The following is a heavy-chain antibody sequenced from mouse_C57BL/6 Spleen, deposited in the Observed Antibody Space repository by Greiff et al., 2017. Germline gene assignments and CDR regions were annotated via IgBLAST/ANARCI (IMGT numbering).Heavy chain of an antibody. CDR1: GYTFTSYD. D-gene: IGHD3-3*01. Sequence: LVESGPELVKPGASVKLSCKASGYTFTSYDINWVKQRPGQGLEWIGWIYPRDGSTKYNEKFKGKATLTVDTSSSTAYMELHSLTSEDSAVYFCGDASFAYWGQGTLVTVSA. J-gene: IGHJ3*01. V-gene: IGHV1-85*01. CDR2: IYPRDGST. CDR3: GDASFAY.